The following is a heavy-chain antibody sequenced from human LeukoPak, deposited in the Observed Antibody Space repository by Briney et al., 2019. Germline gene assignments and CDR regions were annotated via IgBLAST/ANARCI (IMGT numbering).Heavy chain of an antibody. D-gene: IGHD2-21*01. Sequence: SETLSLTCTVSGGSISSYYWSWVRQSPGRGLEWIGYIFTSGWTDYNPSLKSRVTMSVDTSKNQLSMELRFLTAADTAVYYCATSHDVKTAPYDLWGQGTLVTVSS. CDR3: ATSHDVKTAPYDL. J-gene: IGHJ5*02. CDR2: IFTSGWT. CDR1: GGSISSYY. V-gene: IGHV4-4*09.